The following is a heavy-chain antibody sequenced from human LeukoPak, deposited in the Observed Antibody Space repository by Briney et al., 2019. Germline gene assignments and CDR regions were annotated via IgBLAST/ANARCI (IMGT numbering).Heavy chain of an antibody. V-gene: IGHV4-38-2*02. Sequence: TSETLSLTCTVSGYSISSNYYWGWIRPPPGKGLEWIGSIYHSGSTYYNPSLKSRVTISVDTSKNQFSPKLSSLTAADTAVYYCARVEAVAEHFDYWGQGTLVTVSS. D-gene: IGHD6-19*01. CDR1: GYSISSNYY. CDR3: ARVEAVAEHFDY. CDR2: IYHSGST. J-gene: IGHJ4*02.